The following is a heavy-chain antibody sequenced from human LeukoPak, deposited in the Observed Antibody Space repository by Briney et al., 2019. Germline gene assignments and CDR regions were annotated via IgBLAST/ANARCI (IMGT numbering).Heavy chain of an antibody. Sequence: SQTLSLTCTVSGGSISSGGYYWSWIRQHPGKGLEWIGYIYYSGSTYYNPSRKSRVTISVDTSKNQFSLKLSSVTDADTAVYYCASKGMGGDDLGLFDYWGQGTLVTVSS. CDR2: IYYSGST. CDR3: ASKGMGGDDLGLFDY. D-gene: IGHD3-16*01. J-gene: IGHJ4*02. CDR1: GGSISSGGYY. V-gene: IGHV4-31*03.